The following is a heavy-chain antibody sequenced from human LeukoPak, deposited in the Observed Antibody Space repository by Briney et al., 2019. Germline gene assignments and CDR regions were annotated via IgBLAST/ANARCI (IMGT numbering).Heavy chain of an antibody. J-gene: IGHJ4*02. CDR3: ARDRGAPAKYDFDY. CDR2: IYSGSST. V-gene: IGHV3-53*05. D-gene: IGHD4/OR15-4a*01. CDR1: GFTVSTNY. Sequence: GGSLRLSCAASGFTVSTNYMSWVRQAPGKGLEWVSVIYSGSSTYYADSVKGRFTISRDNSKNTLYVQMDSLRAEDTALYYCARDRGAPAKYDFDYWGQGTLVTVSS.